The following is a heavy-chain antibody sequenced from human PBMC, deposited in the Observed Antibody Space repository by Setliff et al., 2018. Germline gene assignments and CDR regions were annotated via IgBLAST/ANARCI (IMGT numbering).Heavy chain of an antibody. Sequence: PSETLSLTCTASPGSISRHYWSWFRQAPGKGLEWIGYRHDNGERDYNPSLGSLLTISVDTSKNQFSLMLTSVTAAATSIYYCAGRPHPTPMGPCDYWGQGTLVTVSS. CDR2: RHDNGER. J-gene: IGHJ4*02. D-gene: IGHD5-18*01. V-gene: IGHV4-59*11. CDR3: AGRPHPTPMGPCDY. CDR1: PGSISRHY.